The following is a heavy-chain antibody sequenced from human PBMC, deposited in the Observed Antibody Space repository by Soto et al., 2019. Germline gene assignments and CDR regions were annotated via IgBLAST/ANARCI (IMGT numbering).Heavy chain of an antibody. D-gene: IGHD2-15*01. CDR2: MNPNSGNT. CDR3: ARAGYCSGGSCYSSHNCFDP. V-gene: IGHV1-8*01. Sequence: ASVKVSCKASGYTFTSYDINWVRQATGQGLEWMGWMNPNSGNTGYAQKFQGRVTMTRNTSISTAYMELSSLRSEDTAVYYCARAGYCSGGSCYSSHNCFDPWGQGTLVTVSS. CDR1: GYTFTSYD. J-gene: IGHJ5*02.